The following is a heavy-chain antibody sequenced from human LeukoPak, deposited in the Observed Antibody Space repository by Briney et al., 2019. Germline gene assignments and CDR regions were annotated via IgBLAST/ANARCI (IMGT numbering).Heavy chain of an antibody. Sequence: SETLSLTCTVSGGSISSYYWSWIRPPPGKGLEWIGYIFYSGSTNYNPSLKSRVTISVDTSKNQFSLKLSSVTAADAAVYYCARSRYNWNDVDYWGQGTLVTVSS. V-gene: IGHV4-59*01. J-gene: IGHJ4*02. CDR1: GGSISSYY. CDR3: ARSRYNWNDVDY. D-gene: IGHD1-1*01. CDR2: IFYSGST.